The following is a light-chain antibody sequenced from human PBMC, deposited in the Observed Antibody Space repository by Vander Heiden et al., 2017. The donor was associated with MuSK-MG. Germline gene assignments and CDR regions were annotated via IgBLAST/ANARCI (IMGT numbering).Light chain of an antibody. Sequence: DIQMTQSPSSLSASVGDRVTIACRASQSISSYLNWYQQKPGKAPKLLIYAASRLQSGVPSRFSGSGSGTDFTLTISRLQPEDFATYYCQQIYSTRTFGQGTKVEIK. CDR1: QSISSY. CDR2: AAS. V-gene: IGKV1-39*01. CDR3: QQIYSTRT. J-gene: IGKJ1*01.